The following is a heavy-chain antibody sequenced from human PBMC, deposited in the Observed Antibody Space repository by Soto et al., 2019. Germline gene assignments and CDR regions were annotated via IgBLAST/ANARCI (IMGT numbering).Heavy chain of an antibody. CDR2: IYYSGST. CDR1: GGSISSYY. J-gene: IGHJ6*02. V-gene: IGHV4-39*01. CDR3: VVENTIFGVVTHGMDV. D-gene: IGHD3-3*01. Sequence: PSETLSLTCTVSGGSISSYYWGWIRQPPGKGLEWIGSIYYSGSTYYNPSLKSRVTISVDTSKNQFSLKLSSVTAADTAVYYCVVENTIFGVVTHGMDVWGQGTTVTVSS.